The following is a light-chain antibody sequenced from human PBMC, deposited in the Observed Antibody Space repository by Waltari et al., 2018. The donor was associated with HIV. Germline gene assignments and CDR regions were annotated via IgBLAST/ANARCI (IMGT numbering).Light chain of an antibody. J-gene: IGLJ3*02. CDR3: AAWDDSLREV. Sequence: QSVLTQPPSASGTPGHSVTISCSGSSSNTGSNLVYWYQQIPGAAPNLLISRNNQRPSGVPDRFAGSRSGTSASLAISGLRSEDEADYDCAAWDDSLREVFGGGTKLTVL. CDR1: SSNTGSNL. V-gene: IGLV1-47*01. CDR2: RNN.